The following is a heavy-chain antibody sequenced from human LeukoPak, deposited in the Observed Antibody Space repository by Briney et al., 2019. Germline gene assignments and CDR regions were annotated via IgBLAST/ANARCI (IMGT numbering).Heavy chain of an antibody. CDR3: ARGTNGIWSFDY. Sequence: PGGSLRLSCAASGFTFTTYWMHWVRQAPGKGLVWVSRINSDGSDTTYADSMKGRFTISRDNAKNTLYLQMNSLRAEDTAVYYCARGTNGIWSFDYWGQGTLVTVSS. J-gene: IGHJ4*02. CDR1: GFTFTTYW. D-gene: IGHD2-8*01. CDR2: INSDGSDT. V-gene: IGHV3-74*01.